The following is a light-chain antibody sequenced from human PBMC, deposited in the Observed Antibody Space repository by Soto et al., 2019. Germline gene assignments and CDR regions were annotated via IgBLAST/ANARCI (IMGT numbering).Light chain of an antibody. Sequence: EIVMMQSAVTLSVSPGERATLSCRASQFVSSNLAWYQQKPGQAPRLLIYGASTRATGIPARFSGSGSGTEFTLTIGNLQSEDFAVYFCQQYHNWPPTTFGQGTRLESK. CDR2: GAS. CDR3: QQYHNWPPTT. CDR1: QFVSSN. V-gene: IGKV3D-15*01. J-gene: IGKJ5*01.